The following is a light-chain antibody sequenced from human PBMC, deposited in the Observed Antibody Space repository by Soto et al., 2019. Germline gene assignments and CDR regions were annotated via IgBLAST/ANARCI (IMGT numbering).Light chain of an antibody. CDR1: QSISSY. CDR3: QQSYSTPQT. J-gene: IGKJ1*01. CDR2: AAS. Sequence: DIQMTQSPASLSASLGDRVTITWRASQSISSYLNWYQQKPGKAPKLLIYAASSLQSGVPSRFSGSGYGTDFNLTISSLQPEDFATYYCQQSYSTPQTFGQGTKVDIK. V-gene: IGKV1-39*01.